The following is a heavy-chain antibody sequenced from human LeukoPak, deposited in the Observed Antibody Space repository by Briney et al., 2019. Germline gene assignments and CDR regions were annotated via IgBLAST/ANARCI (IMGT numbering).Heavy chain of an antibody. J-gene: IGHJ4*02. CDR1: GGSIRGSDTYG. Sequence: KTSETLSLTCTVSGGSIRGSDTYGWAWIRQPPGKGLEWIATISYSGTTYYNPSFKSRVTISIDTSKNQFSLKLSSVTAADTAVYFCARDCPGPPYDYWGQGTLVTVSS. CDR2: ISYSGTT. V-gene: IGHV4-39*02. CDR3: ARDCPGPPYDY.